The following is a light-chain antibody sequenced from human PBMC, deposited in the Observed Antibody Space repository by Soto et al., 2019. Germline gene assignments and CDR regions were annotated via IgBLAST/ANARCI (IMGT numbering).Light chain of an antibody. CDR1: QSVSSK. Sequence: ETLMTQSPATLSVSPGERATLSHRPSQSVSSKLPWYQQKPGQAPTLVIYDASTRATGVPARFSGSGSGTEFTLTISSLQSEDFAVYYCQQYNNWPTWTFGQGTKVDIK. CDR3: QQYNNWPTWT. V-gene: IGKV3-15*01. CDR2: DAS. J-gene: IGKJ1*01.